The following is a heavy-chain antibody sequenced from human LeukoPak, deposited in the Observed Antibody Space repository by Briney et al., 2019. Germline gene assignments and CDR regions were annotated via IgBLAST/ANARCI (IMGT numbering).Heavy chain of an antibody. CDR2: IYNGDNT. J-gene: IGHJ4*02. Sequence: GGSLRLSCVASRFTVSNNHMNWVRQAPGKGLEWVSVIYNGDNTYYADSVQGRFTISKDNSKNTLYLQMNSPRPEDTAVYFCARASRWLAFDNWGQGTLVTVSS. D-gene: IGHD6-19*01. V-gene: IGHV3-66*01. CDR1: RFTVSNNH. CDR3: ARASRWLAFDN.